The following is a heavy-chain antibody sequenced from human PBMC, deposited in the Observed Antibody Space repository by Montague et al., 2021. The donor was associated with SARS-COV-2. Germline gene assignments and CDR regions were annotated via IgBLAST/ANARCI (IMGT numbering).Heavy chain of an antibody. V-gene: IGHV4-61*01. Sequence: SETLSLTRTVSGGSVSSGSYYWNWIRQPPGKGLEWIAYIYYSGSTNYXPSLKSRVTISVDTSKNQFSLKLSSVTAADTAVYYCARSRENYNILTGYPYYFDYWGQGTLVTVSS. J-gene: IGHJ4*02. CDR1: GGSVSSGSYY. CDR3: ARSRENYNILTGYPYYFDY. D-gene: IGHD3-9*01. CDR2: IYYSGST.